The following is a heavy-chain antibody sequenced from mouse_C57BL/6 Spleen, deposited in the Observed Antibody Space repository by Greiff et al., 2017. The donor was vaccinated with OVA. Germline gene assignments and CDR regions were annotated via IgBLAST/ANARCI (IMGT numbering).Heavy chain of an antibody. Sequence: EVQLQESGGGLVKPGGSLKLSCAASGFTFSSYAMSWVRQTPEKRLEWVATISDGGSYTYYPDNVKGRFTISRDNAKNNLYLQMSHLKSEDTAMYYCAREGGYYDFDYWGQGTTLTVSS. CDR1: GFTFSSYA. CDR3: AREGGYYDFDY. V-gene: IGHV5-4*01. CDR2: ISDGGSYT. D-gene: IGHD2-3*01. J-gene: IGHJ2*01.